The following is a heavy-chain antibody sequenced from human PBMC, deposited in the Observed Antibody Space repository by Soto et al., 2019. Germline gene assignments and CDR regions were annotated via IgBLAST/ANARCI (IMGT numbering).Heavy chain of an antibody. Sequence: GASVKVSCKASGGTFSSYTISWVRQAPGQGLEWMGRIIPILGIANYAQKFQGRVTITADKSTSTAYMELSSLRSEDTAVYYCARDRFSGYDPSLYFDYWGQGTLVTVSS. CDR1: GGTFSSYT. J-gene: IGHJ4*02. V-gene: IGHV1-69*04. D-gene: IGHD5-12*01. CDR2: IIPILGIA. CDR3: ARDRFSGYDPSLYFDY.